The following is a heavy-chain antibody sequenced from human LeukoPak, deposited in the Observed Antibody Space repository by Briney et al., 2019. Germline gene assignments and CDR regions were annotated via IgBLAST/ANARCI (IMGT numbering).Heavy chain of an antibody. D-gene: IGHD6-19*01. J-gene: IGHJ6*02. CDR2: ISGSGGST. CDR1: GFTFSSYT. V-gene: IGHV3-23*01. Sequence: PGGSLRLSCAASGFTFSSYTMSWVRQAPGKGLEWVSAISGSGGSTYYADSVKGRFTISRDNAKNTLYLQMNSLRAEDTAVYYCARDLYSSGWYYYGMDVWGQGTTVTVSS. CDR3: ARDLYSSGWYYYGMDV.